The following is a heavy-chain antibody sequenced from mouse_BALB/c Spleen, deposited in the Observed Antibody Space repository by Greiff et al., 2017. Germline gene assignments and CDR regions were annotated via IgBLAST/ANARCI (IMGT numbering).Heavy chain of an antibody. Sequence: EVKLMESGGGLVKPGGSLKLSCAASGFTFSSYAMSWVRQTPEKRLEWVASISSGGSTYYPDSVKGRFTISRDNARNILYLQMSSLRSEDTAMYYCAREGYGLYYYAMDYWGQGTSVTVSS. CDR3: AREGYGLYYYAMDY. CDR1: GFTFSSYA. V-gene: IGHV5-6-5*01. CDR2: ISSGGST. D-gene: IGHD1-2*01. J-gene: IGHJ4*01.